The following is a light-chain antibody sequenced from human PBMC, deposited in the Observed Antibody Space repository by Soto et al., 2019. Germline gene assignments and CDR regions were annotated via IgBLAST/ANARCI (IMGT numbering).Light chain of an antibody. CDR2: GAS. CDR1: QGITSW. Sequence: IQMTQSPSSVSASVGDRVTIACWASQGITSWLAWYQHIPGSAPSLLIHGASSLQSGVPSRFSGSGSGTNFTLTITSLQPEDFATYYCQQTDSFPWTFGQGTKVDI. CDR3: QQTDSFPWT. V-gene: IGKV1-12*01. J-gene: IGKJ1*01.